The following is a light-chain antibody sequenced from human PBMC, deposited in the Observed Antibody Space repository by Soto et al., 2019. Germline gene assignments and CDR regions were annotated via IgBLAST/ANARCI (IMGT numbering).Light chain of an antibody. J-gene: IGKJ1*01. CDR3: QQYNNWPQT. CDR2: DAS. V-gene: IGKV3-15*01. CDR1: QSLRSS. Sequence: ETMMTQSPDTLSVSLGERATLSCRASQSLRSSLAWYQQKPGQAPRLLIYDASTRATAIPARFSGSGSGTDFTLTISGLQAEDFAGYYCQQYNNWPQTFGQGTKVEIK.